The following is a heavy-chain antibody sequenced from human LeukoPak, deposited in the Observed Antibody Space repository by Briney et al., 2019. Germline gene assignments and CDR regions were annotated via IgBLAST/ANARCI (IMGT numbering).Heavy chain of an antibody. J-gene: IGHJ4*02. D-gene: IGHD5-12*01. Sequence: HPGGSLRLSCAASGFNFSTYAMQWVRQAPGKGLEWVAVISSEGSMKDYADSVKGRFTVSRDNSKNTLYLQLSSLRDENTSLYYCARGNLYIVATIEDYWGQGTLVTVSS. CDR2: ISSEGSMK. CDR3: ARGNLYIVATIEDY. V-gene: IGHV3-30-3*01. CDR1: GFNFSTYA.